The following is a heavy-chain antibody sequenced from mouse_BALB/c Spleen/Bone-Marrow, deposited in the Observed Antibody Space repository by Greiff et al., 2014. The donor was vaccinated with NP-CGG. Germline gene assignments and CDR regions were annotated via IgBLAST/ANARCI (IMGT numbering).Heavy chain of an antibody. Sequence: EVKLVESGGGLVHTGGSRKLSCAASGFTFSDYGMAWVRQAPGKGPEWVAFISNLAYSISYADTVTGRFTISRENVKNTLYLEMSSLRSEDTAMYYCARDLDGTGVFDYWGQGTTLTVSS. J-gene: IGHJ2*01. V-gene: IGHV5-15*02. CDR1: GFTFSDYG. CDR2: ISNLAYSI. D-gene: IGHD4-1*01. CDR3: ARDLDGTGVFDY.